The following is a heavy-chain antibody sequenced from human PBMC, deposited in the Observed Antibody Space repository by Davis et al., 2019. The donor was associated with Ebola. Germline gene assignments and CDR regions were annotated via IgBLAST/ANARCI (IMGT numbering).Heavy chain of an antibody. CDR3: AKLQHDYGDYGDAFDI. D-gene: IGHD4-17*01. J-gene: IGHJ3*02. CDR1: GFTFSSYE. Sequence: GGSLRLSCAASGFTFSSYEMNWVRQAPGKGLEWVSYISSSGSTIYYADSVKGRFTISRDNSKNTLYLQMNSLRAEDTAVYYCAKLQHDYGDYGDAFDIWGQGTMVTVSS. V-gene: IGHV3-48*03. CDR2: ISSSGSTI.